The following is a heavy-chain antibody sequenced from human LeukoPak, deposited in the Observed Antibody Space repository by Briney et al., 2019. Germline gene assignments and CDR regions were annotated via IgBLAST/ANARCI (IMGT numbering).Heavy chain of an antibody. J-gene: IGHJ6*02. CDR1: GFTVSSNY. D-gene: IGHD3-10*01. Sequence: PGGSLRLSCAASGFTVSSNYMSWVRQAPGKGLERVPVIYSGGSTYYADSVKGRFTISRDNSKNTLYLQMNSLRAEDTAVYYCARDTGTTYYYGSGSSDGMDVWGQGTTVTVSS. CDR2: IYSGGST. CDR3: ARDTGTTYYYGSGSSDGMDV. V-gene: IGHV3-66*01.